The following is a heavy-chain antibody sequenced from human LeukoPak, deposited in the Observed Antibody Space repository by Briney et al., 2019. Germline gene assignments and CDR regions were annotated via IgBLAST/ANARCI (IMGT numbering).Heavy chain of an antibody. J-gene: IGHJ4*02. CDR3: AKDRRYGSGRIGYFDY. D-gene: IGHD3-10*01. Sequence: GRSLRLSCAASGFTFSSYGMHWVRQAPGKGLEWVAVISYDGSNKYYADSVKGRFTISRDNSKNTLYLQMNSLRAEDTAVYYCAKDRRYGSGRIGYFDYWGQGTLVTVSS. V-gene: IGHV3-30*18. CDR2: ISYDGSNK. CDR1: GFTFSSYG.